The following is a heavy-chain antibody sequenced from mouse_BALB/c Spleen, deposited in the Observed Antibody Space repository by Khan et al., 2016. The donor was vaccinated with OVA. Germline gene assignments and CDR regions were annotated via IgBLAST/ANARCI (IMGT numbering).Heavy chain of an antibody. CDR3: AKGVWSYYYTLDY. Sequence: QVRLQQSGPGLVAPSQNLSITCTVSGFSLSDYGVSWIRQPPGKGLEWLGVIWGGGSTYYNSVLKSRLSISKDNSKSQVFLKMSSLQSDDTAMFYCAKGVWSYYYTLDYWGQVISVTVSS. CDR2: IWGGGST. V-gene: IGHV2-6-5*01. J-gene: IGHJ4*01. CDR1: GFSLSDYG.